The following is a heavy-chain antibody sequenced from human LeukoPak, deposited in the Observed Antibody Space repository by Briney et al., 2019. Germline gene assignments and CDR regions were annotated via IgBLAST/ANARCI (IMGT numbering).Heavy chain of an antibody. D-gene: IGHD1-20*01. CDR1: GFSRSTSGMC. CDR3: ARSNWNDTILAFDI. J-gene: IGHJ3*02. Sequence: SGPTLVKPTQTLTLTCTFSGFSRSTSGMCVSWIRQPPGKALEWLALIDWDDDKYYSTTQKTRLTISKDTSKNQVVLTMTTMDPVDTATYYCARSNWNDTILAFDIWGQGTMVTVSS. V-gene: IGHV2-70*01. CDR2: IDWDDDK.